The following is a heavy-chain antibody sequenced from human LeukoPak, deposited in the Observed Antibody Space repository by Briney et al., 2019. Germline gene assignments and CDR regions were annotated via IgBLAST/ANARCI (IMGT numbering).Heavy chain of an antibody. CDR2: IWYDGSNK. V-gene: IGHV3-33*01. CDR1: GFTFSSYG. CDR3: ARAGPSRTYYWYFDL. D-gene: IGHD2-8*01. Sequence: GGSLRLSCAASGFTFSSYGMHWVRQAPGKGLEWVAVIWYDGSNKYYADSVKGRFTISRDNSKNTLYPQMNSLRAEDTAVYYCARAGPSRTYYWYFDLWGRGTLVTVSS. J-gene: IGHJ2*01.